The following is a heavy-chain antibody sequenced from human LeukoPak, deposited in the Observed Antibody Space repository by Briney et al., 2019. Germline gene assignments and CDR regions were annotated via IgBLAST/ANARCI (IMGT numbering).Heavy chain of an antibody. V-gene: IGHV3-23*01. D-gene: IGHD6-19*01. Sequence: PGGSLRLSCAASGFTFNNYAMSWVRQAPGKGLEWVSGISGRGDSTYYTESVKGRFTISRDNSKNTLDLQMNSLRVEDMAVYYCAKKFGSSNWYVGFDYWGQGTLVTVSS. CDR2: ISGRGDST. CDR1: GFTFNNYA. CDR3: AKKFGSSNWYVGFDY. J-gene: IGHJ4*02.